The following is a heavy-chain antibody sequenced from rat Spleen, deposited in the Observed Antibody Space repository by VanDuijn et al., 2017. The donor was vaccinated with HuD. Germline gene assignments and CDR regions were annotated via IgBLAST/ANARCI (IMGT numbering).Heavy chain of an antibody. V-gene: IGHV3-3*01. CDR1: GYSITSSYK. Sequence: EVQPQESGPGLVKPSQSLSLTCSVTGYSITSSYKWNWIRKFPGHKLEWMGYIDNAGSTNYNPSLKSRISITRDTSKNQFFLQVNSVTTEDPATYYCARSEGTHYYLPFADWGQGTLVTVSS. D-gene: IGHD1-12*02. CDR2: IDNAGST. CDR3: ARSEGTHYYLPFAD. J-gene: IGHJ3*01.